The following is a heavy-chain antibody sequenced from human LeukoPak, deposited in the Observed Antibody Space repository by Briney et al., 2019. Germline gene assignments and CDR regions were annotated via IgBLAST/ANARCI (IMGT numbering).Heavy chain of an antibody. D-gene: IGHD6-13*01. Sequence: GGSLRLSCTAPGFTFGDYAMSWVRQAPGKGLEWVGFIRSKAYGGTTEYAASVKGRFTISRDDSKSIAYLQMNSLKTEDTAVYYCTREHIPGYSSSWYYVWFDPWGQGTLVTVSS. J-gene: IGHJ5*02. CDR1: GFTFGDYA. CDR2: IRSKAYGGTT. V-gene: IGHV3-49*04. CDR3: TREHIPGYSSSWYYVWFDP.